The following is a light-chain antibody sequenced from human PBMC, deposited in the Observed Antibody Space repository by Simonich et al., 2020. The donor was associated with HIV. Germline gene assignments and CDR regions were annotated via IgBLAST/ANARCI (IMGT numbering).Light chain of an antibody. J-gene: IGLJ3*02. CDR3: QSYDSSSHWV. CDR2: EDN. V-gene: IGLV6-57*03. CDR1: SGSIASNY. Sequence: NFMLTQPHYVSESPGKTVTISCTRSSGSIASNYVQWYQQRPGSAPTTVIYEDNQRPSGVPDRFSGSIDSSSNSASLTISGLKTEDEADYYCQSYDSSSHWVFGGGTKLTVL.